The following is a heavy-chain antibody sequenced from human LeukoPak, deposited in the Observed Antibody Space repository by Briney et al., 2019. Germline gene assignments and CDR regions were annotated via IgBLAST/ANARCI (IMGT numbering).Heavy chain of an antibody. V-gene: IGHV1-69*04. CDR1: GGTFSSYT. CDR2: IIPILGIA. Sequence: SVKVSCKASGGTFSSYTISWVRQAPGQGLEWMGRIIPILGIANYAQKFQGRVTITADKSTSTAYMELSSLRSEDTAVYYCARDPSDSSSWIKGYFQHWGQGTLVTVST. D-gene: IGHD6-13*01. CDR3: ARDPSDSSSWIKGYFQH. J-gene: IGHJ1*01.